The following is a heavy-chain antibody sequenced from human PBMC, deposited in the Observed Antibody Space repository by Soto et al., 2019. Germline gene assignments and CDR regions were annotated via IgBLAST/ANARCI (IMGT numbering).Heavy chain of an antibody. Sequence: NPSETLSLTCSVSGGSMSPYYWSWIRQAPGKGLEWIGYIYYTGSTNYNPSLESRVTISVDTSKNQFSLKLSSLTAADTAVYYCARSFHASSGYYPLWGQGTLVRVSS. CDR3: ARSFHASSGYYPL. V-gene: IGHV4-59*01. J-gene: IGHJ4*02. CDR2: IYYTGST. D-gene: IGHD3-22*01. CDR1: GGSMSPYY.